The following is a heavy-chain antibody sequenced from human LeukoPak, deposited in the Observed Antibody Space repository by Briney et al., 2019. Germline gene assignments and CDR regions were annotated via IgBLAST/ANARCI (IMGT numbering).Heavy chain of an antibody. D-gene: IGHD2-15*01. J-gene: IGHJ4*02. CDR2: ISYDGSNK. V-gene: IGHV3-30-3*01. Sequence: PGGSLRLSCAASGFTFSSYAMHWVRQAPGKGLEWVAVISYDGSNKYYAHSVKGRFTISRDNSKNTLYLQMNSLRAEDTAVYYCARDYCSGGSCQGDYWGQGTLVTVSS. CDR1: GFTFSSYA. CDR3: ARDYCSGGSCQGDY.